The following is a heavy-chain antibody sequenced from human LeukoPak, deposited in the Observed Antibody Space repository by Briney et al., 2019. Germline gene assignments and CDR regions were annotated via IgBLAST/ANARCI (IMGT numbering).Heavy chain of an antibody. CDR1: GYPFTNYW. CDR3: ARQKGGQNYYYYMDV. V-gene: IGHV5-51*01. J-gene: IGHJ6*03. Sequence: GESLKISCKGSGYPFTNYWIGWVRQKPGKGLEWMGIIYPGDSDTRYSPSFQGQVTISADKSISTAYLQWSSLKASDTAMYYCARQKGGQNYYYYMDVWGKGTTVTVSS. D-gene: IGHD3-16*01. CDR2: IYPGDSDT.